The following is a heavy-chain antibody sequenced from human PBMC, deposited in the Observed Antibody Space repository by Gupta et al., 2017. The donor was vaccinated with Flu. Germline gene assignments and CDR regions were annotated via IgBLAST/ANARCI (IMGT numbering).Heavy chain of an antibody. J-gene: IGHJ4*02. CDR3: TRPLVQLGPTTTEDY. D-gene: IGHD1-1*01. CDR1: GFMFRDST. Sequence: EVQLVESGGGLVQPGGSLKLSCAASGFMFRDSTIHWVRHAPGKGLGWVGGIRSKANNYATTYAASVKGRFTISRDDSKNTAYLQMNSLKTEDTAVYYCTRPLVQLGPTTTEDYWGQGTLVTVSS. V-gene: IGHV3-73*02. CDR2: IRSKANNYAT.